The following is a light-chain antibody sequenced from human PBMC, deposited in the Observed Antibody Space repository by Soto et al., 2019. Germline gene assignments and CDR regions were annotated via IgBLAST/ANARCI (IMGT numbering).Light chain of an antibody. V-gene: IGKV1-39*01. CDR2: DTF. CDR1: ESIGNE. Sequence: DIQMTQSPSSLSASLGDRVTITCRPSESIGNELNWFQQRPGKAPRLLIYDTFTLQSGVPSRFSGSVSGTEFSLTISSLQAGDSAIYYCQQSFTTPWTFGQGTKVEI. J-gene: IGKJ1*01. CDR3: QQSFTTPWT.